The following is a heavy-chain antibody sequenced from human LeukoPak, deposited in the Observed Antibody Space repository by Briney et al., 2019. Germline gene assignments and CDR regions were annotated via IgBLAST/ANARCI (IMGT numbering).Heavy chain of an antibody. V-gene: IGHV3-23*01. CDR3: TKCLAEPGMCYFDY. Sequence: GGSLRLACVGSGFRFNIYGMSWVRQAPGKGLEWVSTISGRGANTYYADSVKGRFTITRDNSKNTLSLQLSSLRVEDTAVYYCTKCLAEPGMCYFDYWGQGTLVTVSS. CDR2: ISGRGANT. J-gene: IGHJ4*02. CDR1: GFRFNIYG. D-gene: IGHD6-13*01.